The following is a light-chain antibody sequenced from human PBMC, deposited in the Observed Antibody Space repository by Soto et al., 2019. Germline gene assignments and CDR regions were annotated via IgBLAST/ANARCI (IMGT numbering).Light chain of an antibody. J-gene: IGLJ1*01. Sequence: SVLTQPPSASGSPGQSVTISCTGTSSDIGAYIYVSWYQQHPGKAPKLMISEVSRRPSGVPERFSGSKSGNTASLTVSGLQADDEAHYYCSSYAGRNNFVFGTGTKVTVL. CDR1: SSDIGAYIY. V-gene: IGLV2-8*01. CDR2: EVS. CDR3: SSYAGRNNFV.